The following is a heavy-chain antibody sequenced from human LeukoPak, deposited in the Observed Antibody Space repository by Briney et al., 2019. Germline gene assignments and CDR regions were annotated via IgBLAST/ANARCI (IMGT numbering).Heavy chain of an antibody. J-gene: IGHJ6*02. D-gene: IGHD3-22*01. CDR1: GYTFTSYG. Sequence: ALVKVSCKASGYTFTSYGISWVRQAPGQGLEWMGWISVHNGNTNYAQNLQGRVTVTTDTSTSTVYMELRSLTSDDTAVYYCAREREVVIISQYYYGMDVWGQGTTVTVSS. CDR2: ISVHNGNT. V-gene: IGHV1-18*01. CDR3: AREREVVIISQYYYGMDV.